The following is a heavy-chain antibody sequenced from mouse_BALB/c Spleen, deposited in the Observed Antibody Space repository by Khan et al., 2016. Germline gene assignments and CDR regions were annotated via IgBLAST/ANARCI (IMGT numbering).Heavy chain of an antibody. D-gene: IGHD1-2*01. CDR2: INTYTEEP. CDR3: ARSDDYGNDY. Sequence: QIQLVQSGPELKKPGETVKISCKASGYTFTNYGMNWVKRAPGKVLKWMGWINTYTEEPTYADDFKGRFAFSLETSASTAYLQINNLKNEDMATYFGARSDDYGNDYWGQGTTLTVSS. V-gene: IGHV9-1*02. CDR1: GYTFTNYG. J-gene: IGHJ2*01.